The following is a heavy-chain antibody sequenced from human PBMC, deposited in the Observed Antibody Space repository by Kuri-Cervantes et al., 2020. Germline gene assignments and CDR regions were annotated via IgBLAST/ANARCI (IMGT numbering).Heavy chain of an antibody. CDR1: GYTFTSYG. V-gene: IGHV1-18*01. Sequence: ASVKVSCKASGYTFTSYGISWVRQAPGQGLEWMGWISAYNGDTNYAQKLQGRVTMTTDTPTSTAYMELRSLRSDDTAVYYCARDFTVNWRLPLYVGGYWGQGTLVTVSS. CDR2: ISAYNGDT. J-gene: IGHJ4*02. CDR3: ARDFTVNWRLPLYVGGY. D-gene: IGHD1-26*01.